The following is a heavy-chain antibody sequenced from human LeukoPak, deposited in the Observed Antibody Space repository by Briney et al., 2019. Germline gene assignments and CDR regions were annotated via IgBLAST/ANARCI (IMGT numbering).Heavy chain of an antibody. Sequence: SETLSLTCTVSGGSISYYYWSWIRQPPGKGLQWIGYVYYSGSTNYNPSLKSRVTISVDTSKNQFSLKLSSVTAADTAVYYCARCTRTNWFDPWGQGTLVTVSS. CDR2: VYYSGST. CDR3: ARCTRTNWFDP. D-gene: IGHD1-1*01. CDR1: GGSISYYY. V-gene: IGHV4-59*01. J-gene: IGHJ5*02.